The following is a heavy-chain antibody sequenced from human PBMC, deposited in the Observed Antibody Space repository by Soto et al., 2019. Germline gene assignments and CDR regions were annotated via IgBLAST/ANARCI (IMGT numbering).Heavy chain of an antibody. Sequence: QVQLVESGGGLVKPGGSLRLSCAASGFTFSDYYMSWIRQAPGKGLEWVSYISSSSSYTNYADSVKGRFTISRDNAKNSLYLQMNSLRPEDTAVYYCARDGFRGYDTGGWFDPWGQGTLVTVSS. CDR3: ARDGFRGYDTGGWFDP. CDR2: ISSSSSYT. V-gene: IGHV3-11*06. CDR1: GFTFSDYY. J-gene: IGHJ5*02. D-gene: IGHD5-12*01.